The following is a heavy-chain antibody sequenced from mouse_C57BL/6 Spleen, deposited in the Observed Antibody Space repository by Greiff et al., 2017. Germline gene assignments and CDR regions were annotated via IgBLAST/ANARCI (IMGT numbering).Heavy chain of an antibody. J-gene: IGHJ2*01. V-gene: IGHV1-80*01. CDR1: GYAFSSYW. CDR2: IYPGDGDT. Sequence: VQVVESGAELVKPGASVKISCKASGYAFSSYWMNWVKQRPGKGLEWIGQIYPGDGDTNYNGKFKGKATLTADKSSSTAYMQLSSLTSEDSAVYFCASNSLPITTVVAFDYWGQGTTLTVSS. D-gene: IGHD1-1*01. CDR3: ASNSLPITTVVAFDY.